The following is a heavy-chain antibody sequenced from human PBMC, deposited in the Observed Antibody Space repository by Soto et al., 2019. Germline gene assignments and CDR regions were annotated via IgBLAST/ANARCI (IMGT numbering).Heavy chain of an antibody. CDR1: GYSFNYYS. D-gene: IGHD6-13*01. V-gene: IGHV1-3*01. J-gene: IGHJ4*02. CDR2: ITAANGNT. Sequence: QVQLVQSGAEVKKPGASVKISCRASGYSFNYYSIHWVRQAPGQSLEWMGWITAANGNTKYSQKFQGRVTLTRDTSASTAYMEVNRLTSEDPAIYYCGRAAGPSEYWGQGTLVAVSS. CDR3: GRAAGPSEY.